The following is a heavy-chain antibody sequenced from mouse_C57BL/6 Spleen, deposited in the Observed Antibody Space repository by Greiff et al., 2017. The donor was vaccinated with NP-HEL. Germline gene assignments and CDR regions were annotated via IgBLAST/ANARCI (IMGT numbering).Heavy chain of an antibody. D-gene: IGHD3-2*02. J-gene: IGHJ2*01. CDR2: IDPSDSYT. CDR3: ARRGAQANFDY. Sequence: QVHVKQPGAELVKPGASVKLSCKASGYTFTSYWMQWVKQRPGQGLEWIGEIDPSDSYTNYNQKFKGKATLTVDTSSSTAYMQLSSLTSEDSAVYYCARRGAQANFDYWGQGTTLTVSS. V-gene: IGHV1-50*01. CDR1: GYTFTSYW.